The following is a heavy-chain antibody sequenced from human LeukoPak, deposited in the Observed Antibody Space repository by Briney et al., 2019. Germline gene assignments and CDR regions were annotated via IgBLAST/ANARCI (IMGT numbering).Heavy chain of an antibody. Sequence: GGSLRLSCAASGFTFSSYSMNWVRQAPGKGLEWVSHITASGTAMFYADSVKGRFTISRDNAKNSLYLQMNSLRDEDTAVYYCAKGSAYESLCSGGSCYSDNWGQGTLVTVSS. J-gene: IGHJ4*02. D-gene: IGHD2-15*01. CDR1: GFTFSSYS. V-gene: IGHV3-48*02. CDR2: ITASGTAM. CDR3: AKGSAYESLCSGGSCYSDN.